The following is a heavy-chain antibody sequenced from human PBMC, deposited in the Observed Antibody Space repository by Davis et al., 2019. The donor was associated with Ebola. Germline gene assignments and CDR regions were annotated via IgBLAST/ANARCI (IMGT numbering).Heavy chain of an antibody. V-gene: IGHV4-34*01. Sequence: PSETLSLTCAVYGGSFSGYYWSCLRQPPGKGLEWIGEINYSGSTNYNPSLKSRVTISVDRSKNQFSLKLSSVTAADTAVYYCAGYDILTGRPLGWGQGTLVTVSS. CDR1: GGSFSGYY. D-gene: IGHD3-9*01. CDR3: AGYDILTGRPLG. J-gene: IGHJ4*02. CDR2: INYSGST.